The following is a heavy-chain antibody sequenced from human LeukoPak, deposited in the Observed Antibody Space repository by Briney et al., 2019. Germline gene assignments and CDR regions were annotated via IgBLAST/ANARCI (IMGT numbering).Heavy chain of an antibody. CDR1: GFTFSSYA. J-gene: IGHJ6*03. D-gene: IGHD3-10*01. CDR2: ISYDGSNK. CDR3: ARHAKRYGSGSSLNYYYYYMDV. V-gene: IGHV3-30*14. Sequence: GSLRLSCAASGFTFSSYAMHWVRQAPGKGLEWVAVISYDGSNKYYADSVKGRFTISRDNSKNTLYLQMNSLRAEDTAVYYCARHAKRYGSGSSLNYYYYYMDVWGKGTTVTISS.